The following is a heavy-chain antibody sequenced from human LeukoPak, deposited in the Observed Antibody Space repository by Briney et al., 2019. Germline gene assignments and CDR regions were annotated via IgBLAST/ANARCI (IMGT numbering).Heavy chain of an antibody. CDR3: ARDVRNQKRYYYGSGSLNWFDP. V-gene: IGHV4-61*02. Sequence: KTSETLSLTCSVSGDSISSSSCYWSWIRQPAGKGLGWIGRIYTSGSTNYNPSLKSRVTISVDTSKNQFSLKLSSVTAADTAVYYCARDVRNQKRYYYGSGSLNWFDPWGQGTLVTVSS. J-gene: IGHJ5*02. D-gene: IGHD3-10*01. CDR1: GDSISSSSCY. CDR2: IYTSGST.